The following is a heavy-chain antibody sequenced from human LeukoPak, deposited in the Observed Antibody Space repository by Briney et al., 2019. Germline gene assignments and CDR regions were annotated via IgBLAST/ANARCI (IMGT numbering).Heavy chain of an antibody. CDR1: GGSISSYY. J-gene: IGHJ4*02. CDR2: IYYSGST. Sequence: SETLSLTCTVSGGSISSYYWSWIRQPPGKGLEWIGYIYYSGSTNYNPSLKSRVTISVDMSKNQFSLKLSSVTAADTAVYYCARHEAVALYYFDYWGQGTLVTVSS. CDR3: ARHEAVALYYFDY. D-gene: IGHD6-19*01. V-gene: IGHV4-59*01.